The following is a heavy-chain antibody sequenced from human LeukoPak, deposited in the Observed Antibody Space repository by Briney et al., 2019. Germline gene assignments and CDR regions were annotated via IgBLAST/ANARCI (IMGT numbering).Heavy chain of an antibody. CDR1: GYTFTGYY. J-gene: IGHJ4*02. D-gene: IGHD1-26*01. V-gene: IGHV1-2*06. CDR3: ARYITVGATYQHFDY. CDR2: INPNSGGT. Sequence: GASVKVSCKASGYTFTGYYIHWVRQAPGQGLEWMGRINPNSGGTNYAQKFQGRVTMTRDTSISTAYMELSWLRSDDTAVYYCARYITVGATYQHFDYWGQGTLVTVSS.